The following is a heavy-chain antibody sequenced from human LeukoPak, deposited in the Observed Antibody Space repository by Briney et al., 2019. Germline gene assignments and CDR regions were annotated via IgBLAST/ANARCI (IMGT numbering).Heavy chain of an antibody. V-gene: IGHV3-48*01. CDR2: ITLSSSTI. CDR1: GFTFSTYG. CDR3: ARGDMGVAFDY. Sequence: GGSLRLSCVASGFTFSTYGMSWVRQAPGKGLEWVSYITLSSSTIYYADSVKGRFTISRDNAKNSLYLQMNSLRAEDTAVYYCARGDMGVAFDYWGQGTLVTVPS. J-gene: IGHJ4*02. D-gene: IGHD3-3*01.